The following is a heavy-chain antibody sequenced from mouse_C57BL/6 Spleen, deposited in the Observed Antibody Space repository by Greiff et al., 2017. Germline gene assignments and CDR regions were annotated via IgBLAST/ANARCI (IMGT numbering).Heavy chain of an antibody. CDR2: IDPSDSYT. J-gene: IGHJ4*01. D-gene: IGHD2-4*01. V-gene: IGHV1-50*01. CDR3: ARAYDSYYAMGD. Sequence: QVQLQQPGAELVKPGASVKLSCKASGYTFTSYWMQWVKQRPGQGLEWIGEIDPSDSYTNYNQKFKGKATLTVDTSSSTAYMQLSSLTSEDSAVYYCARAYDSYYAMGDWGQGASVTVAS. CDR1: GYTFTSYW.